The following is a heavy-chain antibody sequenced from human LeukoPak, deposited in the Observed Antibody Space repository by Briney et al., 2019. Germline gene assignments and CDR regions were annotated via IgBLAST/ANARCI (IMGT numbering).Heavy chain of an antibody. CDR3: ARGLTGSGSYYKRGPFDY. CDR2: IYYSGST. V-gene: IGHV4-39*07. D-gene: IGHD3-10*01. CDR1: GFTVSSNY. Sequence: GSLRLSCAASGFTVSSNYMSWVRQAPGKGLEGIGRIYYSGSTYYNPSLKSRVTISVDTSKNQFSLKLSSVTAADTAVYYCARGLTGSGSYYKRGPFDYWGQGTLVTVSS. J-gene: IGHJ4*02.